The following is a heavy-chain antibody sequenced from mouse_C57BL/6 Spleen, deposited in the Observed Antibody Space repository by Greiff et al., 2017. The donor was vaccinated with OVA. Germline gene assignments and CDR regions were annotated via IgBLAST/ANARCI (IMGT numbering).Heavy chain of an antibody. CDR1: GYAFSSYW. CDR3: ARRLRWDFDY. Sequence: VQRVESGAELVKPGASVKISCKASGYAFSSYWMNWVKQRPGKGLEWIGQIYPGDGDTNYNGKFKGKATLTADKSSSTAYMQLSSLTSEDSAVYFCARRLRWDFDYWGQGTTLTVSS. J-gene: IGHJ2*01. CDR2: IYPGDGDT. V-gene: IGHV1-80*01. D-gene: IGHD2-4*01.